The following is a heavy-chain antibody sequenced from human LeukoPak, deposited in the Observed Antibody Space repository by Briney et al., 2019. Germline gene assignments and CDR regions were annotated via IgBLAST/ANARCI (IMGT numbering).Heavy chain of an antibody. V-gene: IGHV3-30-3*01. CDR1: GFTFSFYA. D-gene: IGHD3-10*01. Sequence: GRSLRLSCAASGFTFSFYAMHWVRQAPGKGLEWVSVISHGGDDKYYTDAVKGRFTISRDNSKNTVYLQMDSLRAEDTAVYYCANSRGHGSGNLWGQGTLVTVSS. J-gene: IGHJ5*02. CDR3: ANSRGHGSGNL. CDR2: ISHGGDDK.